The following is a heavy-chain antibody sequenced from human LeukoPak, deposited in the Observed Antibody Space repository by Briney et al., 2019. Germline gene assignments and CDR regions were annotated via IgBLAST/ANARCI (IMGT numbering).Heavy chain of an antibody. V-gene: IGHV3-48*03. CDR2: ISSSGSTI. J-gene: IGHJ3*01. CDR1: GFTFSSYE. CDR3: ATSNYGDYK. Sequence: PGGSLRLSCAASGFTFSSYEMNWVRQAPGKGLEWVSYISSSGSTIYYADSVKGRFIISRDNAKNSLYLQMNSLRAEDTAVYYCATSNYGDYKWGQGTMVAVSS. D-gene: IGHD4-17*01.